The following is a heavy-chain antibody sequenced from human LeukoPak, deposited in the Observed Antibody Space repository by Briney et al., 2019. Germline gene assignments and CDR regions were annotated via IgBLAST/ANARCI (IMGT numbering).Heavy chain of an antibody. V-gene: IGHV3-48*03. CDR3: ASGRSMGY. CDR2: ISGSGSTI. CDR1: GFTFSSYE. D-gene: IGHD1-26*01. Sequence: PGGSLRLSCAASGFTFSSYEMNWVRQAPGKGLEWVSYISGSGSTIYCADSVKGRFTISRDNTKNSLYLQMNSLRAEDTAVYYCASGRSMGYWGQGTLVTVSS. J-gene: IGHJ4*02.